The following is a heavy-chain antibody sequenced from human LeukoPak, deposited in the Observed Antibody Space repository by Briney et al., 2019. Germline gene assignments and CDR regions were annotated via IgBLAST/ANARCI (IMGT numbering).Heavy chain of an antibody. CDR3: AGNTVTTIAAAFDY. CDR2: IYYSGST. Sequence: SETLSLTCAVYGGSFSGYYWSWIRQHPGKGLEWIGYIYYSGSTYYNPSLKSRVTISVDTSKNQFSLKLSSVTAADTAVYYCAGNTVTTIAAAFDYWGQGTLVTVSS. V-gene: IGHV4-31*11. D-gene: IGHD4-17*01. CDR1: GGSFSGYY. J-gene: IGHJ4*02.